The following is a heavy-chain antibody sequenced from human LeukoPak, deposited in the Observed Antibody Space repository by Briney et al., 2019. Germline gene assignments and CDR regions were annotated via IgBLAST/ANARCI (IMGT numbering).Heavy chain of an antibody. J-gene: IGHJ6*02. CDR3: ARAGVVVPAAIYYYGMDV. CDR1: GYSFTSYW. Sequence: GESLKISCKGSGYSFTSYWIGWVRQMPGKGLEWMGIIYPGDSDTRYSPSFQGQVTFSADKSISTAYLQWSSLKASDTAMYYCARAGVVVPAAIYYYGMDVWGQGTTVTVSS. V-gene: IGHV5-51*01. CDR2: IYPGDSDT. D-gene: IGHD2-2*01.